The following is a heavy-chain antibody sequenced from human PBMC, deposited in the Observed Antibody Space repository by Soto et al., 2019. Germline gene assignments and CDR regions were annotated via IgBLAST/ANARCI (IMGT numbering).Heavy chain of an antibody. V-gene: IGHV3-33*05. D-gene: IGHD3-16*01. CDR2: TSYDGSNN. CDR3: ARWGTTGGLDV. J-gene: IGHJ4*02. CDR1: GFTFRSYV. Sequence: QVQLVASGGGVVQPGTSLRLSCVGSGFTFRSYVIHWVRQAPGKGLEWVALTSYDGSNNFYGDSVKGRFTSSRDNSRNTVELQMDSLRLEDTAMYYCARWGTTGGLDVWGQGTVVSVSS.